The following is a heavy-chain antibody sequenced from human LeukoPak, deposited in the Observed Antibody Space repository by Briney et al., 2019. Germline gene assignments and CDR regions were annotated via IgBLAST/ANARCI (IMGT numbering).Heavy chain of an antibody. CDR2: IIPILGIT. CDR1: GGTFSNYA. Sequence: ASVKVSCKASGGTFSNYAISWVRQAPGEGLEWMGRIIPILGITNYAQKFQGRVTITADKSTSTAYMELSSLRYGDTAIYYCARVWERSDYGDYKHYGMDVWGQGTTVTVSS. D-gene: IGHD4-17*01. J-gene: IGHJ6*02. CDR3: ARVWERSDYGDYKHYGMDV. V-gene: IGHV1-69*04.